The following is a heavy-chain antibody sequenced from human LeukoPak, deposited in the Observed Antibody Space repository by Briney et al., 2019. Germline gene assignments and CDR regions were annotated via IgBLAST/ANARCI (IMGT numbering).Heavy chain of an antibody. V-gene: IGHV4-59*01. D-gene: IGHD1-26*01. CDR1: GGSITRYY. CDR3: ARWVGADYFYYYYMDV. J-gene: IGHJ6*03. Sequence: SETLSLTCTVPGGSITRYYWSSIRQPPGKGLEWIGYIYYSGSTNYNPSLKSRVTISVDTSKNQFSLKLSSVTAADTAVYYCARWVGADYFYYYYMDVWGKGTTVTVSS. CDR2: IYYSGST.